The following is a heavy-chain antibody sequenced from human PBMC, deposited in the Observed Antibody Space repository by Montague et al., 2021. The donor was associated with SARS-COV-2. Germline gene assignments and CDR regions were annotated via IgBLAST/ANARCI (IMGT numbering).Heavy chain of an antibody. D-gene: IGHD3-9*01. J-gene: IGHJ4*02. CDR2: IDWDDDK. CDR3: ARIRDYDILTGSYSGFDC. V-gene: IGHV2-70*01. CDR1: GFSPSTSGMC. Sequence: VKPTQTLTLTCTFSGFSPSTSGMCVSWIRQPPGKALEWLALIDWDDDKYYSTSLRTRLTISKDTSKNQVVLTMTNMDPVDTATYYCARIRDYDILTGSYSGFDCWGQGTLVTVSS.